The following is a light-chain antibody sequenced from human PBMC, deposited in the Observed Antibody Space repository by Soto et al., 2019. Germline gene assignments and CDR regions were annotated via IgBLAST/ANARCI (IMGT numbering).Light chain of an antibody. CDR2: EGS. J-gene: IGLJ2*01. CDR3: CCFAGSNTYI. V-gene: IGLV2-23*01. CDR1: SSDVGSYNL. Sequence: QSVLTQPASVSGSPGQSITISCTGTSSDVGSYNLVSWYQQHPGKAPKLMIYEGSKRPSGISTRFSGSRSDNTASLTVSGLQAEDEADYYCCCFAGSNTYIFGGGTKLTVL.